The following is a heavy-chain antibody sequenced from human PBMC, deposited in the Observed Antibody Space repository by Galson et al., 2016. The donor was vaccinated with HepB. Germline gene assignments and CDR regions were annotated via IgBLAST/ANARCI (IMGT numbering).Heavy chain of an antibody. Sequence: SLRLSCAASGFSFSTSGMSWVRQTPGRGLEWVSGITGSGAITHYADSVKGRFIMSRDNSKNTVYLDTNNLRAGDTAIYYCGKHGGFDYWGQGALVTVSS. D-gene: IGHD3-16*01. V-gene: IGHV3-23*01. CDR3: GKHGGFDY. CDR2: ITGSGAIT. J-gene: IGHJ4*02. CDR1: GFSFSTSG.